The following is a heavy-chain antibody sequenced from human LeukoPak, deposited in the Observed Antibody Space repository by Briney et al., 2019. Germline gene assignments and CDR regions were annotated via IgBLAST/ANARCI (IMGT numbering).Heavy chain of an antibody. J-gene: IGHJ4*02. CDR2: ISGSGGST. Sequence: TGGSLRLSCAASGFTSSSYAMSWVRQAPGKGLEWVSAISGSGGSTYYADSVKGRFTISRDNSKNTLYLQMNSLRAEDTAVYYCAKDVMLGSSDSSGYYYAPFDYWGQGTLVTVSS. D-gene: IGHD3-22*01. CDR3: AKDVMLGSSDSSGYYYAPFDY. V-gene: IGHV3-23*01. CDR1: GFTSSSYA.